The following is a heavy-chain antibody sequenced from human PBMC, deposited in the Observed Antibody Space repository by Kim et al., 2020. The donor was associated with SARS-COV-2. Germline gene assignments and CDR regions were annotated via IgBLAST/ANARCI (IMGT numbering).Heavy chain of an antibody. V-gene: IGHV3-74*01. J-gene: IGHJ6*02. CDR3: ARGNYHGMDV. Sequence: PEHGKGRTPISRDNAKNTLYLQMSSLRTEDTAVYYCARGNYHGMDVWGQGTTVTVSS.